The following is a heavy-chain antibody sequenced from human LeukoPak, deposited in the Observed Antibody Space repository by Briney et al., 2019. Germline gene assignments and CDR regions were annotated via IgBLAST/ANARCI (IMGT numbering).Heavy chain of an antibody. Sequence: SETLSLTCTVSGGSVSSGSYYWSWIRQPPGKGLEWIGYIYYSGSTNYNPSLKSRVTISVDTSKNQFSLKLSSVTAADTAVYYCARHSAAAGIGYWGQGTLVTVSS. J-gene: IGHJ4*02. D-gene: IGHD6-13*01. CDR3: ARHSAAAGIGY. V-gene: IGHV4-61*01. CDR2: IYYSGST. CDR1: GGSVSSGSYY.